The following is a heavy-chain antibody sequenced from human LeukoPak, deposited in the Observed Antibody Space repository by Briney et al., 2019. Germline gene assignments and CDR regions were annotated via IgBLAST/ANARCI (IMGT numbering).Heavy chain of an antibody. D-gene: IGHD2-21*02. J-gene: IGHJ4*02. CDR2: FYYSGST. Sequence: PSETLSLTCTVSGGSISSYYWSWIRQPPGKGLEWIGYFYYSGSTNYNPSLKSRVTISVDTSKNQFSLKLSSVTAADTAVYYCAGGGDSFDYWGQGTLVTVSS. CDR3: AGGGDSFDY. V-gene: IGHV4-59*08. CDR1: GGSISSYY.